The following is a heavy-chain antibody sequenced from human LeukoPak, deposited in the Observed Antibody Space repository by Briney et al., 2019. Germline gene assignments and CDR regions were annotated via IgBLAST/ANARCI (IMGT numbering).Heavy chain of an antibody. D-gene: IGHD3-3*01. CDR3: ARGRSTTIFGVVIAHGFDY. Sequence: SETLSLTCTVSGGSIRSSYYYWGWIRQPPGKGLEWIGEINHSGSTNYNPSLKSRVTISVDTSKNQFSLKLSSVTAADTAVYYCARGRSTTIFGVVIAHGFDYWGQGTLVTVSS. CDR1: GGSIRSSYYY. CDR2: INHSGST. J-gene: IGHJ4*02. V-gene: IGHV4-39*07.